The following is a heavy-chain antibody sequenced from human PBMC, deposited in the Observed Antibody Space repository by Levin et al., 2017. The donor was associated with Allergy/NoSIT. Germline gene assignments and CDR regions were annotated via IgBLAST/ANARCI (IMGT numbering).Heavy chain of an antibody. CDR1: GFTVSRNY. Sequence: GGSLRLSCAASGFTVSRNYMSWVRQAPGKGLEWVSVIYSGGSTYYADSVKGRFTISRDNSKNTLYLQMNSLRAEDTAVYYCATHPPPEINSSGYPYYLDYWGQGTLVTVSS. D-gene: IGHD3-22*01. CDR3: ATHPPPEINSSGYPYYLDY. CDR2: IYSGGST. J-gene: IGHJ4*02. V-gene: IGHV3-66*04.